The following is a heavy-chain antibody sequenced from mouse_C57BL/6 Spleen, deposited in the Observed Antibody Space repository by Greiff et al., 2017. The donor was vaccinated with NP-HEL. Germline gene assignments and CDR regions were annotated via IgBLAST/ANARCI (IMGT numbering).Heavy chain of an antibody. D-gene: IGHD1-1*01. CDR1: GYTFTSYT. CDR2: INPSSGYT. Sequence: QVQLKESGAELARPGASVKMSCKASGYTFTSYTMHWVKQRPGQGLEWTGYINPSSGYTKYNQKFKDKATLTADKSSSTAYMQLSSLTSEDSAVYYCARGGTTVVRGYYFDYWGQGTTLTVSS. J-gene: IGHJ2*01. CDR3: ARGGTTVVRGYYFDY. V-gene: IGHV1-4*01.